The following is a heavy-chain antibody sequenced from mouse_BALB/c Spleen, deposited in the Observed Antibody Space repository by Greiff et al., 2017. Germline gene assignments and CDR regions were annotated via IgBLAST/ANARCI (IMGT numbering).Heavy chain of an antibody. Sequence: VQLKQSGPELVKPGASVKMSCKASGYTFTSYVMHWVKQKPGQGLEWIGYINPYNDGTKYNEKFKGKATLTSDKSSSTAYMELSSLTSEDSAVYYCARGGYDWYFDVWGAGTTVTVSS. J-gene: IGHJ1*01. CDR1: GYTFTSYV. D-gene: IGHD2-2*01. CDR3: ARGGYDWYFDV. V-gene: IGHV1-14*01. CDR2: INPYNDGT.